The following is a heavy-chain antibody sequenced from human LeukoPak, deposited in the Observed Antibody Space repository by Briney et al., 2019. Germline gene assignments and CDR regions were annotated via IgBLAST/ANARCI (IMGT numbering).Heavy chain of an antibody. Sequence: SETLSLTCAVYGGSFSGHYWSWIRQPPGKGLEWIGEINHSGSTNYNPSLKSRVTISVDTSKNQFSLKLSSVTAADTAVYYCARLTARPFDYWGQGTLVTVSS. CDR2: INHSGST. D-gene: IGHD6-6*01. CDR1: GGSFSGHY. V-gene: IGHV4-34*01. CDR3: ARLTARPFDY. J-gene: IGHJ4*02.